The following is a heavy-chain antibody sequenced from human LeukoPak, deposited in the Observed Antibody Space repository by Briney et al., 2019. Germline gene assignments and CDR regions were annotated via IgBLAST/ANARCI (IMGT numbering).Heavy chain of an antibody. CDR3: ARGPYTNY. Sequence: PGRSLRLSCAASGFTFSSYAMHWVRQAPGKGLEWVAVISYDGSNKYYADSVKGRFTISRDNSKNTLYLQMNSLRAEDTAVYYCARGPYTNYWGQGTLVTVSS. CDR2: ISYDGSNK. V-gene: IGHV3-30*04. J-gene: IGHJ4*02. CDR1: GFTFSSYA. D-gene: IGHD4-11*01.